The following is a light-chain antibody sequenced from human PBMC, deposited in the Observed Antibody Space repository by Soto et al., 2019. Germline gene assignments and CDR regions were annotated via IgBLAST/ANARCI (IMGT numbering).Light chain of an antibody. CDR1: TSNIGAGFD. CDR2: HNN. Sequence: QSVLSQPPSVSGAPGQRVTISCTGSTSNIGAGFDVHWYQQLPGRAPTLLMSHNNNRPSGVPERFSGSKSGTSGSLAITGLQAEDEADYYCQSYDSSLTDFVFGGGTKLTVL. V-gene: IGLV1-40*01. J-gene: IGLJ3*02. CDR3: QSYDSSLTDFV.